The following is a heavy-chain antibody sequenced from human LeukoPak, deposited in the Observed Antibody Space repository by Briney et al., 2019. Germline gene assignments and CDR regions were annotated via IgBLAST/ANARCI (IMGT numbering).Heavy chain of an antibody. V-gene: IGHV4-34*01. J-gene: IGHJ5*02. CDR1: GGSFSGYY. CDR2: INHSGST. D-gene: IGHD3-9*01. Sequence: SETLSLTCAVYGGSFSGYYWSWIRQPPGKGLEWIGEINHSGSTNYNPSLKSRVTISVDTSKNQFSLKLSSVTAADTAVYYCARALEFGYYNPWWFDPWGQGTLVTVSS. CDR3: ARALEFGYYNPWWFDP.